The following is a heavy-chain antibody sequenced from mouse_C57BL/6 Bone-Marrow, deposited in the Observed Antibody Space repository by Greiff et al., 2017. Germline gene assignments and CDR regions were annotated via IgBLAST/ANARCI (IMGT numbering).Heavy chain of an antibody. V-gene: IGHV2-6*01. CDR1: GFSLTSYG. CDR2: IWGVGST. CDR3: ASTTGGLGCAY. J-gene: IGHJ3*01. Sequence: VQRVESGPGLVAPSQSLSITCTVSGFSLTSYGVDWVRQSPGQGLEWLGVIWGVGSTNYNSALKSRLSISKDNSTSQVFVKMNSLQTDDTAMYYCASTTGGLGCAYWGQGTLGTVSA. D-gene: IGHD1-1*01.